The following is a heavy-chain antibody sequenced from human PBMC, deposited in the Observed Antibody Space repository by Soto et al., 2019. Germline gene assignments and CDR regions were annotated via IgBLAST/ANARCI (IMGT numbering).Heavy chain of an antibody. J-gene: IGHJ6*03. CDR2: MNPNSGNT. D-gene: IGHD3-10*01. CDR1: GYTFTSYD. CDR3: ARPALSGSYYKSYYYYYMDV. Sequence: ASVKVSCKASGYTFTSYDINWVRQATGQGLEWMGWMNPNSGNTGYAQKFQGRVTMTRNTSISTAYMELSSLRSEDTAVYYCARPALSGSYYKSYYYYYMDVWGKGTTVTAP. V-gene: IGHV1-8*01.